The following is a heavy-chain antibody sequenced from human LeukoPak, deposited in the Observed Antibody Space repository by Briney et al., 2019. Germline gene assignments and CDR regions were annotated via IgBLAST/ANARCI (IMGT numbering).Heavy chain of an antibody. D-gene: IGHD4-23*01. V-gene: IGHV3-21*01. Sequence: PGGSLRLSCAASGCTFSSYSRNWVRQAPGKGLEWVAAISSSSSYIYYADSVKGRFTIPRDHATNSLYLQMNSLSAEDTAVSSCARVGSMATVVTPDYSSSSGMDVWGQGTTVTVSS. CDR1: GCTFSSYS. CDR2: ISSSSSYI. CDR3: ARVGSMATVVTPDYSSSSGMDV. J-gene: IGHJ6*02.